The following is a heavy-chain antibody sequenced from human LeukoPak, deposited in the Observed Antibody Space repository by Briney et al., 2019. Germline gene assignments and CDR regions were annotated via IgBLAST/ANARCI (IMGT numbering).Heavy chain of an antibody. CDR2: ISTYTGNT. CDR3: ARVLVVSSDAFDI. CDR1: GYTFISYA. Sequence: ASVKVCCKTSGYTFISYAISWVRQAPGQGLECMGWISTYTGNTDYAHKLQGRVTMTTDTSTSTAYMELRSLSSDDTAVYYCARVLVVSSDAFDIWGQGTMVTVSS. J-gene: IGHJ3*02. V-gene: IGHV1-18*01. D-gene: IGHD3-22*01.